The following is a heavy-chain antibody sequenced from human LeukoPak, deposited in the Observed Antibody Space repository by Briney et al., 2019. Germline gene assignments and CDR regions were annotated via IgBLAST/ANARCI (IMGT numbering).Heavy chain of an antibody. J-gene: IGHJ4*02. CDR1: GFTFSSYS. CDR2: ISSSSSYI. V-gene: IGHV3-21*01. D-gene: IGHD6-13*01. CDR3: ARGASSSWHGGGYYFDY. Sequence: GGSLRLSCVASGFTFSSYSMNWVRQAPGKGLEWVSSISSSSSYIYYADSVKGRFTISRDNAKNSLYLQMNSLRAEDTAVYYCARGASSSWHGGGYYFDYWGQGTLVTVSS.